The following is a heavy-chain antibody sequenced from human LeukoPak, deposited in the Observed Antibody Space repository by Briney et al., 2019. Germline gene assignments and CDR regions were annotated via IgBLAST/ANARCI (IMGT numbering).Heavy chain of an antibody. J-gene: IGHJ4*02. CDR2: ISKDGSDK. CDR1: GFTFSSFV. Sequence: PGRSLRLSCAASGFTFSSFVMHWVRQAPGKGLEWVAVISKDGSDKYYVDSVKGRFAISRDNSRNTLYLQMNSLRAEDTAVYFCTKESCTMTNCLGDWGQGTLVTVSS. CDR3: TKESCTMTNCLGD. D-gene: IGHD2-8*01. V-gene: IGHV3-30*18.